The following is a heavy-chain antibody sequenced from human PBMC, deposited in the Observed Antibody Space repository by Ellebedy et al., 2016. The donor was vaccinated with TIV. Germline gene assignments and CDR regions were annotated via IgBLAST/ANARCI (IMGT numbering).Heavy chain of an antibody. V-gene: IGHV5-10-1*01. CDR3: ARHGGYCSSTSCYGGFWFDP. D-gene: IGHD2-2*01. CDR2: IDPSDSYT. CDR1: GYRFISYW. J-gene: IGHJ5*02. Sequence: GESLKISCKGSGYRFISYWISWVRQMPGKGLEWMGRIDPSDSYTNYSPSFQGHVTISADKSISTAYLQWSSLKASDTAMYYCARHGGYCSSTSCYGGFWFDPWGQGTLVTVSS.